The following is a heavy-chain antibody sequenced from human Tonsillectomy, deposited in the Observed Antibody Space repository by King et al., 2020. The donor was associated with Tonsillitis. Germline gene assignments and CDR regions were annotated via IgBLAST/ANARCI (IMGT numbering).Heavy chain of an antibody. Sequence: QLQESGPGLVKPSETLSLTCTVSGGSISSSSYYWGWIRQPPGKGLEWIGSIYYSGSTYYNPSLKSRVTISVDTSKNQFSLKLSSVTAADTAVYYCARRGDSSGYYSVDYWGQGTLVTVSS. CDR2: IYYSGST. J-gene: IGHJ4*02. V-gene: IGHV4-39*07. D-gene: IGHD3-22*01. CDR3: ARRGDSSGYYSVDY. CDR1: GGSISSSSYY.